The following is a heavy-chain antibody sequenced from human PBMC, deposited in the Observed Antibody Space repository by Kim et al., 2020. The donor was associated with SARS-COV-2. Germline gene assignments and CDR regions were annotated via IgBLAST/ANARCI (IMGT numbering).Heavy chain of an antibody. CDR3: ARDRNVRGNGRAFDI. CDR1: GFTFSSYG. CDR2: IWYDGSNK. V-gene: IGHV3-33*01. Sequence: GGSLRLSCAASGFTFSSYGMHWVRQAPGKGLEWVAVIWYDGSNKYYADSVKGRFTISRDNSKNTLYLQMNSLRAEDTAVYYCARDRNVRGNGRAFDIWGQGTMVTVSS. D-gene: IGHD4-17*01. J-gene: IGHJ3*02.